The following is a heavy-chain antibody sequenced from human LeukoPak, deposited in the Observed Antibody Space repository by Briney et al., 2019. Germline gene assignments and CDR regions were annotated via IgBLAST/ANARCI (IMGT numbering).Heavy chain of an antibody. D-gene: IGHD3-10*01. Sequence: SGTLSLTCAVSGGSISSSNWWSWVRPPPGKGLEWTGEIYHSGSTNYNPSLKSRVTISVDKSKNQFSLKLSSVTAADTAVYCCARVEYYHGSGSQLYYFDYWGQGTLVTVSS. V-gene: IGHV4-4*01. CDR3: ARVEYYHGSGSQLYYFDY. CDR1: GGSISSSNW. CDR2: IYHSGST. J-gene: IGHJ4*02.